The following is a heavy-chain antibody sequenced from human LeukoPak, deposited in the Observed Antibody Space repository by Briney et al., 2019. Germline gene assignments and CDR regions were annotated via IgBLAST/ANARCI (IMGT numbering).Heavy chain of an antibody. CDR1: GYTFTSYD. Sequence: ASVKVSCKASGYTFTSYDINWVRQATGPGLEWMGWMKPNSGNTGYDQKFPCRVTITRNTSIRTAYMELSSLRSDDTAVYYCARARRYCSSTSCYSDFYYWGQGTLVTVSS. CDR3: ARARRYCSSTSCYSDFYY. D-gene: IGHD2-2*01. J-gene: IGHJ4*02. CDR2: MKPNSGNT. V-gene: IGHV1-8*02.